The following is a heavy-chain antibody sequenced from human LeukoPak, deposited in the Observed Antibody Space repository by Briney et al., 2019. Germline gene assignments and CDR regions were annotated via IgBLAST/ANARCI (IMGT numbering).Heavy chain of an antibody. CDR2: IYYSGST. V-gene: IGHV4-59*01. J-gene: IGHJ3*02. Sequence: PSETLSLTCTVSGGSISSYYWSWIRQPPGKGLEWIGYIYYSGSTNYNPSLKSRVTISVDTSKNQFSLKPSSVTAADTAVYYCARRRSVAVDAFDIWGQGTMVTVSS. CDR1: GGSISSYY. CDR3: ARRRSVAVDAFDI. D-gene: IGHD6-19*01.